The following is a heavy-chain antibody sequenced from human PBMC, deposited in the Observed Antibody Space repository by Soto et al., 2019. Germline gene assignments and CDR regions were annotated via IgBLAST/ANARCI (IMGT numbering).Heavy chain of an antibody. D-gene: IGHD1-26*01. V-gene: IGHV3-13*01. CDR1: GYTFRDHD. CDR3: ARGEYSGGGSRFDY. J-gene: IGHJ4*02. Sequence: EVQLVESGGGLVQPGGSLRLSCAASGYTFRDHDMHWVRQVPGKSLDWVAVIGSAGDTFYSGSVKGRFTISRENAKNSMFLQMNGLRAGDTAVYFCARGEYSGGGSRFDYWGQGTLVTVSS. CDR2: IGSAGDT.